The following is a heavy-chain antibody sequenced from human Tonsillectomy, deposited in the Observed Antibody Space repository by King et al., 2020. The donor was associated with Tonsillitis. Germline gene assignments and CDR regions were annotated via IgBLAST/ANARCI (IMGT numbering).Heavy chain of an antibody. J-gene: IGHJ6*03. CDR3: SRVRGQLSYYYYYMDV. D-gene: IGHD6-6*01. Sequence: VQLVESGGGLVQPGRSLRLSCTASGFSFGDYAMSWVRQAPGKGLECVGFIRSKTYGETTEYAASVKGRFTISRDDSKSIAYLQMNSLKTEDTAMYYCSRVRGQLSYYYYYMDVWGKGTTVTVSS. CDR1: GFSFGDYA. V-gene: IGHV3-49*04. CDR2: IRSKTYGETT.